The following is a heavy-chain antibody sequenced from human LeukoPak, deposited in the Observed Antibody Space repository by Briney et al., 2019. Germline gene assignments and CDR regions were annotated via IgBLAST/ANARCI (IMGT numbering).Heavy chain of an antibody. CDR3: ARDRHIAAAVYYYYMDV. V-gene: IGHV1-18*01. CDR2: INAYNGNT. CDR1: GYTFTSNI. J-gene: IGHJ6*03. Sequence: ASVKVSCKASGYTFTSNIISWVRQAPGQGLEGMGWINAYNGNTDYAQRVQGRVTMTTDTSTSTAYMEVRSLRSDDTAVYYCARDRHIAAAVYYYYMDVWGKGTPVTVSS. D-gene: IGHD6-13*01.